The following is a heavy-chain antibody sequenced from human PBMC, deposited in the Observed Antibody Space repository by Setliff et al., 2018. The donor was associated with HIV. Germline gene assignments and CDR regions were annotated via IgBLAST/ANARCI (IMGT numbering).Heavy chain of an antibody. V-gene: IGHV4-59*01. J-gene: IGHJ3*02. CDR3: ARANSIKGYSYGPDAFDI. D-gene: IGHD5-18*01. CDR2: IYYSGST. CDR1: TSSISRYY. Sequence: PSETLSLTCTFSTSSISRYYWNWIRQPPGKGLEWIGYIYYSGSTNYNPSLKSRVTISLDTSKNQFSLNLSSVTAADTAVYYCARANSIKGYSYGPDAFDIWGQGTMVTVSS.